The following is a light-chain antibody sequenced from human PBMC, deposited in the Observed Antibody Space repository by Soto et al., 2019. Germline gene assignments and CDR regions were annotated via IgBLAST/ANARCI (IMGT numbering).Light chain of an antibody. CDR3: SAFTGTTYV. Sequence: QSVLTQPASVSGSPGQSITISCTGTSSDVGSYNLVSWYQQHPGKAPKLMIYEGSKRPSGVSNRFSGSKSGNTASLTISGLQAEDEADYYCSAFTGTTYVFGTGTKVTVL. J-gene: IGLJ1*01. CDR2: EGS. CDR1: SSDVGSYNL. V-gene: IGLV2-14*02.